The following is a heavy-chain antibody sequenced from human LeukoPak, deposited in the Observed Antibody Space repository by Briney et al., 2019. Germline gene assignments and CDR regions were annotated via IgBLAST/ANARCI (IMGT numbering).Heavy chain of an antibody. CDR3: AKVLRGSGSYYLGFDY. CDR1: GFTFSSYG. CDR2: IWYDGSNK. D-gene: IGHD3-10*01. J-gene: IGHJ4*02. V-gene: IGHV3-33*06. Sequence: PGGSLRLSCAASGFTFSSYGMHWVRQAPGKGLEWVAVIWYDGSNKYYADSVKGRFTISRDNSKNTLYLQMNSLRAEDTAVYYCAKVLRGSGSYYLGFDYWGQGTLVTVSS.